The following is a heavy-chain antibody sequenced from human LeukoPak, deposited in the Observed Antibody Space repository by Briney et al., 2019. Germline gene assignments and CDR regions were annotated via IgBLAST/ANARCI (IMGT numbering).Heavy chain of an antibody. V-gene: IGHV4-34*01. CDR2: INHSGST. Sequence: PSETLSLTCAVYGGSFSGYYWSWIRQPPGKGLEWIGEINHSGSTNYNPSPNRRATISVDTSKNQYYLKLSSVTAADTAVYDGSRVRYYYDSSHPDYWGQGTVVTVSS. D-gene: IGHD3-22*01. J-gene: IGHJ4*02. CDR3: SRVRYYYDSSHPDY. CDR1: GGSFSGYY.